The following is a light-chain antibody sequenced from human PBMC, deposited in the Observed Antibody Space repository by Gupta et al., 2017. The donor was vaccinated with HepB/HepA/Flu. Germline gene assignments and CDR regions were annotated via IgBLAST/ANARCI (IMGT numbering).Light chain of an antibody. CDR1: SGINVGTYN. Sequence: QAAVTQPSSLPTSPGSSPSPPCPLRSGINVGTYNIYWYQQKPGRPPHVLLRYKSDSDKQQGSGVPSRFSGSKDASANAGILLVSGLQSEDEADYYCMIWHSSAWVFGGGTKLTVL. CDR3: MIWHSSAWV. J-gene: IGLJ3*02. CDR2: YKSDSDK. V-gene: IGLV5-45*02.